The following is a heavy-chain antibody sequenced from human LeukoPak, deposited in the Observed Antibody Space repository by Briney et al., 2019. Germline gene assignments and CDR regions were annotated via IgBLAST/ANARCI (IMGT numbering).Heavy chain of an antibody. J-gene: IGHJ4*02. Sequence: ASVKVSCKASGYTFTHYCMHWVRQAPGQGLEWMGWINPNSGGTNYAQKFQGRVTMTRDTSITTAYMELSRLISDDTAVYYCARDTSTVTTPYFDYWGQGTLVTVSS. CDR1: GYTFTHYC. V-gene: IGHV1-2*02. CDR2: INPNSGGT. D-gene: IGHD4-17*01. CDR3: ARDTSTVTTPYFDY.